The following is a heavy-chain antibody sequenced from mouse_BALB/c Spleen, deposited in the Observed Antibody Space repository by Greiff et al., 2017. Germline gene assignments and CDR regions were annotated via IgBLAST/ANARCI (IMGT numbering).Heavy chain of an antibody. CDR1: GFTFSSYG. V-gene: IGHV5-6-3*01. CDR3: ARNGDRYDGAWFAY. J-gene: IGHJ3*01. CDR2: INSNGGST. D-gene: IGHD2-14*01. Sequence: EVQLVESGGGLVQPGGSLKLSCAASGFTFSSYGMSWVRQTPDKRLELVATINSNGGSTYYPDSVKGRFTISRDNAKNTLYLQMSSLTSEDTAMYYCARNGDRYDGAWFAYWGQGTLVTVSA.